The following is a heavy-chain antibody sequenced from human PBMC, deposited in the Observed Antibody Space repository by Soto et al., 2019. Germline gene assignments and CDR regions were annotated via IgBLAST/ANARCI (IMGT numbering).Heavy chain of an antibody. CDR2: ISYDGSNK. CDR3: AKETFGGVIAPVFDY. V-gene: IGHV3-30*18. D-gene: IGHD3-16*02. J-gene: IGHJ4*02. Sequence: QAPGKGLEWVAVISYDGSNKYYADSVKGRFTISRDNSKNTLYLQMNSLRAEDTAVYYCAKETFGGVIAPVFDYWGQGTLVTVS.